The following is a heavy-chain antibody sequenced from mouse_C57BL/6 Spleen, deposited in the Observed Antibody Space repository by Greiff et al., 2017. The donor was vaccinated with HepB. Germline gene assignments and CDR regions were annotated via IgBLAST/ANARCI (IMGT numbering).Heavy chain of an antibody. CDR3: ARKGATITTVVADWYFDV. CDR2: LDPSDSYT. J-gene: IGHJ1*03. V-gene: IGHV1-69*01. CDR1: GYTFTSYW. Sequence: QVQLQQPGAELVRPGSSVKLSCKASGYTFTSYWMHWVKQRPGQGLEWIGELDPSDSYTNYNQKFKGKSTLTVDKSSSTAYMQLSSLTSEDSAVYYCARKGATITTVVADWYFDVWGTGTTVTVSS. D-gene: IGHD1-1*01.